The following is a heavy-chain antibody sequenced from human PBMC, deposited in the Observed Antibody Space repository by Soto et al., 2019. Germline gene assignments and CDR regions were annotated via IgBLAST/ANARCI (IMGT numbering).Heavy chain of an antibody. Sequence: ASVKVSCKASGYTFTGYYMHWVRQAPGQGLEWMGWINPNSGGTNYAQKFQGWVTMTRDTSISTAYMELSRLRSDDTAVYYCARAARRVKIFYITNSHYYYGMDVWGQGTTVTVSS. D-gene: IGHD3-3*01. J-gene: IGHJ6*02. CDR3: ARAARRVKIFYITNSHYYYGMDV. CDR2: INPNSGGT. CDR1: GYTFTGYY. V-gene: IGHV1-2*04.